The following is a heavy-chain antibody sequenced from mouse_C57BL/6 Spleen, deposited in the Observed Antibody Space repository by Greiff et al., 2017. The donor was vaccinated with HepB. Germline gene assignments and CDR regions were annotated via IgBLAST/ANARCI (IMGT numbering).Heavy chain of an antibody. D-gene: IGHD1-1*01. CDR1: GYTFTSYW. Sequence: QVQLQQPGAELVKPGASVKMSCKASGYTFTSYWITWVKQRPGQGLEWIGDIYPGSGSTNYNEKFKSKATLTVDTSSSTAYMQLSSLTSEDSAVYYCARTSYYGSNGFAYWGQGTLVTVSA. CDR3: ARTSYYGSNGFAY. CDR2: IYPGSGST. V-gene: IGHV1-55*01. J-gene: IGHJ3*01.